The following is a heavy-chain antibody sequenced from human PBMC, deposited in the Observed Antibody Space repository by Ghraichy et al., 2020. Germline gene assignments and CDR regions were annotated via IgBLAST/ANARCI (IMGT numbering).Heavy chain of an antibody. Sequence: ASVKVSCKASGYTFNNYGISWVRQAPGQVLEWMGWISPYNGDTKSAQNLQDRVTMTTDTATSIAYMELRSLRSDDTAIYYCARSYLRRQPSTAIRGAFDIWGQGTMVTVSS. J-gene: IGHJ3*02. CDR3: ARSYLRRQPSTAIRGAFDI. CDR2: ISPYNGDT. D-gene: IGHD3-16*02. CDR1: GYTFNNYG. V-gene: IGHV1-18*01.